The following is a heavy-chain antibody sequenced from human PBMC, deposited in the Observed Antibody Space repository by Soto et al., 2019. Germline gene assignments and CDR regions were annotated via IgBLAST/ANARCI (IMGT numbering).Heavy chain of an antibody. CDR1: GFTFSSYA. CDR2: ISGSGGST. CDR3: AKDQRCTAMGAPDY. D-gene: IGHD5-18*01. J-gene: IGHJ4*02. V-gene: IGHV3-23*01. Sequence: EVQLLESGGGLVQPGGSLRLSCAASGFTFSSYAMSWVRQAPGKGLEWVSAISGSGGSTYYADSVKGRFTISRDNSKNTQYLQMNSLRAEDTAVYYCAKDQRCTAMGAPDYWGQGTLVRVST.